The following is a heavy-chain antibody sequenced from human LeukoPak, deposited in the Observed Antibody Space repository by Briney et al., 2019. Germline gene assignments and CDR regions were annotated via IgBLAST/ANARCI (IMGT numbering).Heavy chain of an antibody. CDR2: IYHSGST. CDR3: ARVKQWLVPDYYFDY. J-gene: IGHJ4*02. D-gene: IGHD6-19*01. CDR1: GYSISSGYY. V-gene: IGHV4-38-2*02. Sequence: SETLSLTCTVSGYSISSGYYWGWIRQPPGKGLEWIGSIYHSGSTYYNPSLKSRVTISVDPSKNQFSLKLSSVTAADTAVYYCARVKQWLVPDYYFDYWGQGTLVTVSS.